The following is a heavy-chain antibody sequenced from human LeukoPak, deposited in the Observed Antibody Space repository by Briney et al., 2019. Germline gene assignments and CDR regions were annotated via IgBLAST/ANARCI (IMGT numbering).Heavy chain of an antibody. CDR2: LYSGGST. V-gene: IGHV3-53*01. CDR3: TRATTTYNFDY. D-gene: IGHD1-1*01. CDR1: GFTVSSNY. Sequence: GGSRRLSCAASGFTVSSNYMSWVRRAPGKGLEWVSGLYSGGSTYYADSVKGRFTISRDNSKNTLYLQMNSLRAEDTAVYYCTRATTTYNFDYWGQGTPVTVSS. J-gene: IGHJ4*02.